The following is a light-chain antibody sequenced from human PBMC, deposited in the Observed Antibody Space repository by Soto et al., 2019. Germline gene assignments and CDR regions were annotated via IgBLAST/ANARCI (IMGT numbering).Light chain of an antibody. V-gene: IGLV2-14*01. CDR1: SGDVGGYNF. Sequence: QSALTQPASVSGSPGQSITISCTGTSGDVGGYNFVSWYQQHPGKAPKLMIYEVTNRPSGVSSRFSGSKSGNTASLTISGLQADDEADYYCKSYTSISTYVFGTGTKLTVL. J-gene: IGLJ1*01. CDR2: EVT. CDR3: KSYTSISTYV.